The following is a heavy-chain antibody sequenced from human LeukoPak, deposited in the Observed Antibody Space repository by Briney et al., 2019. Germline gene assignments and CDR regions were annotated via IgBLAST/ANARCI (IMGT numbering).Heavy chain of an antibody. CDR1: GGSISSSSYY. D-gene: IGHD5-12*01. CDR3: ASRRYSGYPFGY. CDR2: IYYSGST. V-gene: IGHV4-39*01. Sequence: KPSETLSLTCTVSGGSISSSSYYWGWIRQPPGKGLEWIGSIYYSGSTYYNPSLKSRVTISVDTSKNQFSLKLSSVTAADTAVYYCASRRYSGYPFGYWGQGTPVTVSS. J-gene: IGHJ4*02.